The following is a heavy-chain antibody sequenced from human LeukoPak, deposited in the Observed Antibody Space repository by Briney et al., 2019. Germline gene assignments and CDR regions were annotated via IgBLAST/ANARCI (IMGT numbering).Heavy chain of an antibody. V-gene: IGHV3-33*01. Sequence: ERSLRLSCAASGFTFGSFGMHWVRQAPGKGLEWVALIWSGGSNKFYADSVKGRFTISRDNSKNTLYLQMNSLSAEDTAVYYCARAYYFDSSGSGWYFDLWGRGTLVTVSS. CDR3: ARAYYFDSSGSGWYFDL. D-gene: IGHD3-22*01. CDR1: GFTFGSFG. CDR2: IWSGGSNK. J-gene: IGHJ2*01.